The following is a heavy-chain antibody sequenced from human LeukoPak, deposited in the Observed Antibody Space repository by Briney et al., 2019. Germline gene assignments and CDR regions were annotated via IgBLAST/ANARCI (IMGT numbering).Heavy chain of an antibody. CDR1: GFTFSSYE. D-gene: IGHD3-10*01. CDR2: ISSSGSTI. Sequence: GGSLRLSCAASGFTFSSYEMNWVRQAPGKGLEWVSYISSSGSTIYYADSVKGRFTISRDNAKNSLYLQMNSLRAEDTAVYYCARPGSAYYFDYWGQGTLVTVSS. J-gene: IGHJ4*02. V-gene: IGHV3-48*03. CDR3: ARPGSAYYFDY.